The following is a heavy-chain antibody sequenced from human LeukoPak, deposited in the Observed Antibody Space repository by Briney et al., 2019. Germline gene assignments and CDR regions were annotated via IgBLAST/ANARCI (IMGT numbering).Heavy chain of an antibody. V-gene: IGHV3-23*01. CDR3: AKGIIAAAGTPFDY. Sequence: GGSLRLSCAASGFTFSSYEMNWVRQAPGKGLEWVSAISGSGGSTYYADSVKGRFTISRDNSKNTLYLQMNSLRAEDTAVYYCAKGIIAAAGTPFDYWGQGTLVTVSS. CDR1: GFTFSSYE. D-gene: IGHD6-13*01. J-gene: IGHJ4*02. CDR2: ISGSGGST.